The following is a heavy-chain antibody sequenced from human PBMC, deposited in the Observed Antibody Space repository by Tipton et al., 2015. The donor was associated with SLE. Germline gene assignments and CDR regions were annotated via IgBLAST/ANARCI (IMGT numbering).Heavy chain of an antibody. CDR1: GGSISSYY. V-gene: IGHV4-4*07. CDR2: IYTSAST. Sequence: TLSLTCTVSGGSISSYYWSWVRQPAGKGLEWIGRIYTSASTIYNPSLKSRVTLSSDTPKNQFSLRVRSVTAADTAGYYCARGGGGYYDYWGQGTLVTVSS. CDR3: ARGGGGYYDY. J-gene: IGHJ4*02. D-gene: IGHD3-16*01.